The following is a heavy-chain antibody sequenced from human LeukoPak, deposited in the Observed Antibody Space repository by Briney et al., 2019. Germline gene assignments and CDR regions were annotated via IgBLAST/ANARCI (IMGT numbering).Heavy chain of an antibody. CDR2: IWYDGSNK. CDR3: ARVAYRYSESYYLFDY. V-gene: IGHV3-33*01. J-gene: IGHJ4*02. D-gene: IGHD1-26*01. Sequence: GGSLRLTCAASGFTFSSYGMHWVRQAPGKGLAWVAVIWYDGSNKYYADSVKGRFTISRDNSKNTLYLQMNSLRAEGTAVYYCARVAYRYSESYYLFDYWGQGTLVTVSS. CDR1: GFTFSSYG.